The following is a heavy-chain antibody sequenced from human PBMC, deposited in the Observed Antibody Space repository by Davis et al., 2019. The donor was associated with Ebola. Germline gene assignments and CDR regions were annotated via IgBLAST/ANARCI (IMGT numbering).Heavy chain of an antibody. CDR2: ISASGRYM. J-gene: IGHJ4*02. Sequence: PGGSLRLSCAASGFTFSAYTINWVRQAPGKGLEWVSSISASGRYMHYAESVRGRFAISRDNTNNSLFLQMNNLRGDDTAVYFCARERLNHNYDISGHSVWGQGTVVTVSS. CDR1: GFTFSAYT. CDR3: ARERLNHNYDISGHSV. D-gene: IGHD3-22*01. V-gene: IGHV3-21*01.